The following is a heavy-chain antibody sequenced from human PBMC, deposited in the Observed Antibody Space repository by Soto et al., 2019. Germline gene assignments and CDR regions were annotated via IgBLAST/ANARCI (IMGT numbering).Heavy chain of an antibody. CDR2: IIPIFGTA. D-gene: IGHD3-22*01. J-gene: IGHJ6*02. V-gene: IGHV1-69*01. CDR3: ARQPAYDSSGYSDYYYYYGMDV. CDR1: GGTFSSYA. Sequence: QVQLVQSGAEVKKPGSSVKVSCKASGGTFSSYAISWVRQAPGQGLEWMGGIIPIFGTANYAQKFQGRVTITADESTSTAYMELSSLRSEDTAVYYCARQPAYDSSGYSDYYYYYGMDVWGQGTTVTVSS.